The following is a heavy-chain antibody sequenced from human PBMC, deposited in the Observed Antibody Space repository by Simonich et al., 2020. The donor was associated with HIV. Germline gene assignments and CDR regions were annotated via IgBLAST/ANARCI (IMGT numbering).Heavy chain of an antibody. D-gene: IGHD6-6*01. CDR1: GFTFDDYA. CDR2: FSCNSGSI. Sequence: EVQLVESGGGLVQPGRSLRLSCAASGFTFDDYAMHWVRQAPGKGLEWVSGFSCNSGSIGYADSVKGRFTISRDNAKNSLYLQMNSLRAEDMALYYCAKDRYSSSSGSFDYWGQGTLVTVSS. CDR3: AKDRYSSSSGSFDY. V-gene: IGHV3-9*03. J-gene: IGHJ4*02.